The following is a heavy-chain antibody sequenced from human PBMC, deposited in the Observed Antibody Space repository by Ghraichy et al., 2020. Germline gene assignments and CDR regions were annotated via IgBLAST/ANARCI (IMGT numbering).Heavy chain of an antibody. CDR1: GFTFSSYW. CDR3: ARDWYSSGWYSLFVGQNDAFDI. Sequence: GGSLRLSCAASGFTFSSYWMHWVRQAPGKGLVWVSRINSDGSSTSYADSVKGRFTISRDNAKNTLYLQMNSLRAEDTAVYYCARDWYSSGWYSLFVGQNDAFDIWGQGTMVTVSS. V-gene: IGHV3-74*01. CDR2: INSDGSST. J-gene: IGHJ3*02. D-gene: IGHD6-19*01.